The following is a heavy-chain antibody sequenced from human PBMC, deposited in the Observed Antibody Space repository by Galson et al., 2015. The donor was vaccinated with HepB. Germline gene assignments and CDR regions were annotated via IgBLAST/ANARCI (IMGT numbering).Heavy chain of an antibody. CDR3: ARVIGDFHAFDI. CDR2: ISAYNGNT. V-gene: IGHV1-18*01. Sequence: SVKVSCKASGYTFTSYGISWVRQAPGQGLEWMGWISAYNGNTNYAQKLQGRVTMTTDTSTSTAYMDLSRLTSDDTAVYYCARVIGDFHAFDIWGQGTMVPVSA. D-gene: IGHD3-22*01. J-gene: IGHJ3*02. CDR1: GYTFTSYG.